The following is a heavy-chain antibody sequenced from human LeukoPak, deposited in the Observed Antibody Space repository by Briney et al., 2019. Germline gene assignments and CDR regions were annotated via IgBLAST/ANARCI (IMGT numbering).Heavy chain of an antibody. CDR3: ARVGSYSSSSDV. CDR1: GGTFSRYA. J-gene: IGHJ6*02. D-gene: IGHD6-6*01. V-gene: IGHV1-69*13. CDR2: ISPIFGTA. Sequence: SVKVSCKASGGTFSRYAISWVRQAPGQGLEWMGGISPIFGTANYAQKFQGRVTITADESTSTAYMELSSLGSEDTAVYYCARVGSYSSSSDVWGQGTTVTVSS.